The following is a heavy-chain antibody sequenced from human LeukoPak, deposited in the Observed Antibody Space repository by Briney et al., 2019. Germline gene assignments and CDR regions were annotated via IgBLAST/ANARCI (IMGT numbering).Heavy chain of an antibody. CDR3: ARGGGRKLLGGGAYSYYMDV. CDR2: INHREST. D-gene: IGHD3-16*01. V-gene: IGHV4-34*01. Sequence: PSETLSLTCAVYGGSFSGYYCSWIRQPPGKGLEYIGEINHRESTNYNPSLKSRVTISLDTSKNQFSLKLSSVTAADTAVYYCARGGGRKLLGGGAYSYYMDVWGKGTTVAVSS. CDR1: GGSFSGYY. J-gene: IGHJ6*03.